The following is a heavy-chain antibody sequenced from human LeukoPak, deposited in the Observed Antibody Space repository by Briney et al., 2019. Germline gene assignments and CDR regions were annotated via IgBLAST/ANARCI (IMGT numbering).Heavy chain of an antibody. CDR3: TRERDGRFFDY. Sequence: GGSLRLSCAVSGLTFRSYWMSWVRQALGKGLEWVANINQEGSEKYFVDSVKGRFTISRDNAKNSLHLQMNTLRAEDTAVYYCTRERDGRFFDYWGQGTLVTVSS. D-gene: IGHD5-24*01. CDR2: INQEGSEK. J-gene: IGHJ4*02. V-gene: IGHV3-7*01. CDR1: GLTFRSYW.